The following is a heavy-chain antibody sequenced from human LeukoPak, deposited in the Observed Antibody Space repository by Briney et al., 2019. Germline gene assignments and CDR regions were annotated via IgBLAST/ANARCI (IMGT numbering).Heavy chain of an antibody. CDR1: WIQFCEFW. V-gene: IGHV3-7*05. J-gene: IGHJ5*02. CDR2: IEQYGSEK. Sequence: GALRISCAGPWIQFCEFWVAWVRPAPGEGLEWVANIEQYGSEKNYVDSVKGRFTISRDNAKNSLYLQMNILRAEDTAVYYCARGHGWFDPWGQGTLVTVSS. CDR3: ARGHGWFDP.